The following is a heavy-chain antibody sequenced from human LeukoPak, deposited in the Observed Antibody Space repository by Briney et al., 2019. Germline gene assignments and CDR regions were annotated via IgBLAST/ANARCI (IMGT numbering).Heavy chain of an antibody. CDR3: AKDFQGQIPDAFDI. CDR1: GFTFSNHV. Sequence: PGGSLRLSCAASGFTFSNHVMNWVRQAPGKGLEWVSGIGGGGITFYPHSVRGRFTISRDNSKNTLYLQMNNLRAEDTALYYCAKDFQGQIPDAFDIWDQGTLVTVSS. V-gene: IGHV3-23*01. D-gene: IGHD2-21*01. J-gene: IGHJ3*02. CDR2: IGGGGIT.